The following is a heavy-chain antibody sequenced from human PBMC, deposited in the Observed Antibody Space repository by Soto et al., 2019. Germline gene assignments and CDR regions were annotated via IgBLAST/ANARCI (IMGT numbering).Heavy chain of an antibody. V-gene: IGHV4-30-2*01. J-gene: IGHJ3*02. D-gene: IGHD2-15*01. CDR3: ARDVPAGGLAKTIQDDAFDI. Sequence: TLSLTRTVSGGSVSSGSYYWSWIRQPPGKALEWIGHTYHSGNPYYNPSLKSRVIISVDRSKNQFSLKLSSVTAADTAVYYCARDVPAGGLAKTIQDDAFDIWGQGTMVTVSS. CDR1: GGSVSSGSYY. CDR2: TYHSGNP.